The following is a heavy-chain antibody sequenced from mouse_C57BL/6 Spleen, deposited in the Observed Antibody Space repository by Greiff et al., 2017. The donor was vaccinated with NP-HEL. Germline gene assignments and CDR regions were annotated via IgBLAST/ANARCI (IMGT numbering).Heavy chain of an antibody. J-gene: IGHJ2*01. Sequence: QVQLQQSGAELVRPGTSVKVSCKASGYAFTNYLIEWVKQRPGQGLEWIGVINPGSGGTNYNEKFKGKATLTADKSSSTAYMQLSSLTSEDSAVYCCARWNYSNYEDYWGQGTTLTVSS. CDR3: ARWNYSNYEDY. D-gene: IGHD2-5*01. CDR1: GYAFTNYL. V-gene: IGHV1-54*01. CDR2: INPGSGGT.